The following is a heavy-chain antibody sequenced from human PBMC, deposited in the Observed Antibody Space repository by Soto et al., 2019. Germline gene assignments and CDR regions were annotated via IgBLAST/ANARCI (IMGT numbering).Heavy chain of an antibody. CDR2: VSGSGSST. Sequence: GGSLRLSCAASRFTFSNYAMNWVRQAPGRGLEWVSAVSGSGSSTYYADSVKGRFTISRDNSKNTLYLQMNSLRAEDTAVYYCAKEVTTTHYYFDYWGRGTLVTVSS. D-gene: IGHD4-17*01. CDR1: RFTFSNYA. V-gene: IGHV3-23*01. CDR3: AKEVTTTHYYFDY. J-gene: IGHJ4*02.